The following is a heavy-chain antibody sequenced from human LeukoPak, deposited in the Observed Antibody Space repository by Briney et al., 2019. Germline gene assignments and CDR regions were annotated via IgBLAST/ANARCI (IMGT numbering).Heavy chain of an antibody. CDR2: ISTSSSYM. V-gene: IGHV3-21*01. CDR3: ARLLGAGDN. J-gene: IGHJ4*02. CDR1: GFTFRSYT. Sequence: GGSLRLSCAASGFTFRSYTMSWVRQAPGQGLEWVSSISTSSSYMYYGDSVKGRFTISRDNAKNSLYLQMSSLRAEDTAVYYCARLLGAGDNWGQGTLVTVSS. D-gene: IGHD1-26*01.